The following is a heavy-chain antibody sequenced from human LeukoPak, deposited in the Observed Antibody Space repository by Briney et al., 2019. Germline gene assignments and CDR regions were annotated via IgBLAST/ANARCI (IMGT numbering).Heavy chain of an antibody. Sequence: GGSLRLSCAASGFTVSDNYMSWVRQAPGKGLEWVSVFYSGGSTRYADSVKGRFTISRDNSKNTLNLQMNSLRAEDTALYYCAKHDRRSVAGSVGVDYWGQGTLVTVSS. CDR3: AKHDRRSVAGSVGVDY. V-gene: IGHV3-66*04. CDR1: GFTVSDNY. CDR2: FYSGGST. D-gene: IGHD6-19*01. J-gene: IGHJ4*02.